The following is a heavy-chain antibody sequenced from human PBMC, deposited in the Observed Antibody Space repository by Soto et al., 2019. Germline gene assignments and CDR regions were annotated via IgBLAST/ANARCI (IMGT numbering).Heavy chain of an antibody. J-gene: IGHJ6*02. V-gene: IGHV1-69*12. Sequence: QVQLVQSGAEVKKPGSSVKVSCKASGGTFSSYAISWVRQAPGQGLEWMGGIIPIFGTANYAQKFQGRVTITADESTSRAVMAMRSLRSEDTAVYFCVRDLKIYCSGGNCYSPLYGMDVWGQGTTVTVS. CDR1: GGTFSSYA. D-gene: IGHD2-15*01. CDR2: IIPIFGTA. CDR3: VRDLKIYCSGGNCYSPLYGMDV.